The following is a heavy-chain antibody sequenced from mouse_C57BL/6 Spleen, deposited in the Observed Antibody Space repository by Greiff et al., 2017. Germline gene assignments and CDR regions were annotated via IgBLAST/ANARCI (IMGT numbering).Heavy chain of an antibody. Sequence: EVQLQQSGPGMVKPSQSLSLTCTVTGYSITSGYDWHWIRHFPGNKLEWMGYISYSGSTNYNPSLKSRISITHDTSKNHFFLKLNSVTTEDTATYYCAREARGGYFDVWGTGTTVTVSS. D-gene: IGHD1-1*02. CDR3: AREARGGYFDV. CDR2: ISYSGST. J-gene: IGHJ1*03. V-gene: IGHV3-1*01. CDR1: GYSITSGYD.